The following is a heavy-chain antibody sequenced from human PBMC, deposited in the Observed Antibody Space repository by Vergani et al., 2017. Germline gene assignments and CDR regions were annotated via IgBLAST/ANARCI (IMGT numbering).Heavy chain of an antibody. CDR2: IDRNYGVK. J-gene: IGHJ2*01. CDR3: VKDNDYDADGPFDL. V-gene: IGHV3-9*01. D-gene: IGHD3-16*01. CDR1: GFTFQAFA. Sequence: EVQLLESGGDLVQPGGSLRLSCTASGFTFQAFAFHWVRQGSGRGLEWVSGIDRNYGVKNGNSFEGRFSISRDNAKKAVFLQMNNLRHEDTALYFCVKDNDYDADGPFDLWGRGTLVTVSS.